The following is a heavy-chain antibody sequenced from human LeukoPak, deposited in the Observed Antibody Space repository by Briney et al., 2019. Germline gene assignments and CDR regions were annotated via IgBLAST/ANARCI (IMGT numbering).Heavy chain of an antibody. CDR2: INHSGST. CDR1: GGSFSGYY. Sequence: SETLSLTCAVYGGSFSGYYWSWIRQPPGKGLEWIGEINHSGSTNYNPSLKSRVTISVDTSKNQFSLKLSSVTAADTAFYYCARQYSTNWYDDRGWFDPWGQGTLVTVSS. D-gene: IGHD6-13*01. J-gene: IGHJ5*02. CDR3: ARQYSTNWYDDRGWFDP. V-gene: IGHV4-34*01.